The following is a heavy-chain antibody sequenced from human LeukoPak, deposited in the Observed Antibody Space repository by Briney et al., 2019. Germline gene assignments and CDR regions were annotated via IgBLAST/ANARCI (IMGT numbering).Heavy chain of an antibody. D-gene: IGHD5-24*01. J-gene: IGHJ2*01. CDR1: GGSISSSSYY. Sequence: SETLSLTCTVSGGSISSSSYYWGWIRQPPGKGLEGIGSISYSGSTYYNPSLKSRVTISVDTSKNQFSLKLSSVTAADTALYYCARPSRSGGYNYWYFDLWGRGTLVTVSS. V-gene: IGHV4-39*01. CDR3: ARPSRSGGYNYWYFDL. CDR2: ISYSGST.